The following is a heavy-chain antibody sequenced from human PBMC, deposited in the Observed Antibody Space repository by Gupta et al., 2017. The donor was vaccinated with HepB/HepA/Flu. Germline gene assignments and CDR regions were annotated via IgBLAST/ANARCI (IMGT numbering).Heavy chain of an antibody. D-gene: IGHD2-2*02. CDR1: GYTFTGYY. V-gene: IGHV1-2*02. J-gene: IGHJ5*02. Sequence: QVQLVQSGAEVKKPGASVKVSCKASGYTFTGYYMHWVRQAPGQGLEWMGWINPNSGGTNYAQKFQGRVTMTRDTSISTAYMELSRLRSDDTAVYYCARDLDIVVVPAAIGWFDPWGQGTLVTVSS. CDR2: INPNSGGT. CDR3: ARDLDIVVVPAAIGWFDP.